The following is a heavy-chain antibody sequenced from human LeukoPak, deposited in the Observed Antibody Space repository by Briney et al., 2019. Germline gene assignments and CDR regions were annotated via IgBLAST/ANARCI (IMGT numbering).Heavy chain of an antibody. D-gene: IGHD1-26*01. V-gene: IGHV3-66*01. J-gene: IGHJ4*02. Sequence: PGGSLRLSCAASGFTVSSNYMSWVRQAPGKGLEWVSVIYSGGSRYYADSVKGRFTISRDNSKNTLYLQMNSLRAEDTAVYYCAKFDNRIVGAASFNYWGQGTLVTVSS. CDR1: GFTVSSNY. CDR3: AKFDNRIVGAASFNY. CDR2: IYSGGSR.